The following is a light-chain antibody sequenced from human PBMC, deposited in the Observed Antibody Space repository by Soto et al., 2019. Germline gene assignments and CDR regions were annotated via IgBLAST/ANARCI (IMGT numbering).Light chain of an antibody. CDR2: AAS. J-gene: IGKJ1*01. CDR3: QQSYSTPWT. CDR1: QSISNY. Sequence: DIQMTQSPYSLSASVGDRVTITCRASQSISNYLNWYQQKPGKAPNLLIYAASSLQSGVPSRFSGRGSGADFTLCISSLQPEDFATYYCQQSYSTPWTFGQGTKVEIK. V-gene: IGKV1-39*01.